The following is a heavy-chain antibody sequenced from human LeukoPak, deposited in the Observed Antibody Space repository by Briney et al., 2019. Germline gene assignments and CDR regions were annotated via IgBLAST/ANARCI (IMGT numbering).Heavy chain of an antibody. V-gene: IGHV3-30-3*01. D-gene: IGHD2-2*01. J-gene: IGHJ6*02. CDR1: GFTFSSYA. CDR2: ISYDGSNK. CDR3: TTDNAPGMDV. Sequence: GRSLRLSCAASGFTFSSYAMHWVRQAPGKGLEWVAVISYDGSNKYYADSVKGRFTISRDNSKNTLYLQMNSLRAEDTAVYYCTTDNAPGMDVWGQGTTVTVSS.